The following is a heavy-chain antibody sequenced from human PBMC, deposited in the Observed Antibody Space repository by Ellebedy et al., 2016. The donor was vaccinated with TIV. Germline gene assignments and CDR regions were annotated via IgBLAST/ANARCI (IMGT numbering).Heavy chain of an antibody. V-gene: IGHV4-30-4*01. CDR1: GGSISSGDYY. Sequence: SETLSLTXTVSGGSISSGDYYWSWIRQPPGKGLEWIGYIYYSGSTYYNPSLKSRVTISVDTSKNQFSLKLSSVTAADTAVYYCARGPEHYYMDVWGKGTTVTVSS. CDR2: IYYSGST. J-gene: IGHJ6*03. CDR3: ARGPEHYYMDV.